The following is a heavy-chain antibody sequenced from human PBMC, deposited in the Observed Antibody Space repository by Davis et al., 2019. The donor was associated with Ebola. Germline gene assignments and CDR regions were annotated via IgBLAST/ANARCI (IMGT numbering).Heavy chain of an antibody. J-gene: IGHJ3*01. CDR3: ARDRRASSSD. CDR1: GFLFHVYA. Sequence: GESLKISCAASGFLFHVYAIHWVRQAPGKGLEWVASIWYDANYQYYADSVKGRFSISRDNAKSTLYLQMSGLRAEDTAVYYCARDRRASSSDWGQGTMVTVSS. CDR2: IWYDANYQ. V-gene: IGHV3-33*01. D-gene: IGHD6-6*01.